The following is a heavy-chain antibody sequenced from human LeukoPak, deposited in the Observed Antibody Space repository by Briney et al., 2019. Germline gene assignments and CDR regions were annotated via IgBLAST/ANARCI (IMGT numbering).Heavy chain of an antibody. V-gene: IGHV1-2*02. Sequence: ASVKVSCKASGYTFIDYYIHWARQAPGQGLEWMGWINPKTGGPKYAQKFQGRLTMTRDTSINTVYMELTRLTSDDTAVYYCARNQMAKNWFDPWGRGTPITVSS. CDR3: ARNQMAKNWFDP. CDR1: GYTFIDYY. J-gene: IGHJ5*02. CDR2: INPKTGGP. D-gene: IGHD2-8*01.